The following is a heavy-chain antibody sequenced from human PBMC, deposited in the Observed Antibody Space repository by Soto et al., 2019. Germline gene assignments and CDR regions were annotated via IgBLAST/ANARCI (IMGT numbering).Heavy chain of an antibody. J-gene: IGHJ4*02. CDR1: GFTFSSFN. V-gene: IGHV3-30-3*01. CDR2: ISYEVIKT. D-gene: IGHD6-19*01. Sequence: QVQLVESGGGVVQPGRSLRLSCVASGFTFSSFNMHWVRQAPGKGLEWVAVISYEVIKTHYADSMKGRFTISRDNSKSTLYLQMYSLRPEDTAVYYCARTTAVTGTPEFDYWGQGTLVTVSS. CDR3: ARTTAVTGTPEFDY.